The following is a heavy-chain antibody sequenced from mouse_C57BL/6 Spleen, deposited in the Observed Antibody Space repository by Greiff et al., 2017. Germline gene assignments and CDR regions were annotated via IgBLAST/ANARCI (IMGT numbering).Heavy chain of an antibody. CDR3: ARDTGSVYYYAMDY. CDR1: GYSITSGYY. Sequence: EVKLMESGPGLVKPSQSLSLTCSVTGYSITSGYYWNWIRQFPGNKLEWMGYISYDGSNNYNPSLKNRISITRDTSKNQFFLKLNSVTTEDTATYYCARDTGSVYYYAMDYWGQGTSVTVSS. J-gene: IGHJ4*01. D-gene: IGHD3-1*01. CDR2: ISYDGSN. V-gene: IGHV3-6*01.